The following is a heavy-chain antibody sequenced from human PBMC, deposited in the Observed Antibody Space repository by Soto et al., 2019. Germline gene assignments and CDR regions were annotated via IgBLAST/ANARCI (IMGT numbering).Heavy chain of an antibody. CDR3: ARDIGAAAATILDY. CDR1: GGSIISYY. CDR2: IYTSGST. V-gene: IGHV4-4*07. D-gene: IGHD6-13*01. Sequence: PSETLSLTCTVSGGSIISYYWSWIRQPAGKGLEWIGRIYTSGSTNYNPSLKSRVTMSVDTSKNQFSLKLSSVTAADTAVYYCARDIGAAAATILDYWGQGTLVTVSS. J-gene: IGHJ4*02.